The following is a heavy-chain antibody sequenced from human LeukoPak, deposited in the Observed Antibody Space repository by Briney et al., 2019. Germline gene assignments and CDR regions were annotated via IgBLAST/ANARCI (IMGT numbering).Heavy chain of an antibody. CDR2: IKPDGSEK. CDR1: GFTFSSYS. V-gene: IGHV3-7*01. D-gene: IGHD5-18*01. Sequence: GGSLRLSCAASGFTFSSYSMNWVRQAPGKGLEWVANIKPDGSEKYYVDSVKGRFTISRDNAKKSTYLQMNSLRAEDTAVYYCARHLSGVTGYTYGRGIDYWGQGTLVTVSS. J-gene: IGHJ4*02. CDR3: ARHLSGVTGYTYGRGIDY.